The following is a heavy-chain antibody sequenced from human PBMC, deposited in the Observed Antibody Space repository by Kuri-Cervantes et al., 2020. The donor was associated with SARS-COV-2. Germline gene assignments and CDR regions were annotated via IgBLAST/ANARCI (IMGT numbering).Heavy chain of an antibody. CDR2: ISNSGDT. Sequence: GSLRLSCAVYGGPFTGHNYWTWIRQPPGKDLEWIGEISNSGDTTYNPSLKSRVTVSVDTSKKEFSLSLTSLTAADTAVYFCARGTNIGAGARFSRSSRWFDPWGHGTLVTVSS. CDR1: GGPFTGHNY. CDR3: ARGTNIGAGARFSRSSRWFDP. D-gene: IGHD6-6*01. V-gene: IGHV4-34*01. J-gene: IGHJ5*02.